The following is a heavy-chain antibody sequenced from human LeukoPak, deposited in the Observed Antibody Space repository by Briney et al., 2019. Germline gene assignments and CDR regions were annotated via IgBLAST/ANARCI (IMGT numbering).Heavy chain of an antibody. Sequence: NPGGSLRLSCAASGFTFSNAWMSWVRQAPGKGLEWVGRIKSKTDGGTTDYAAPVKGRFTISRDDSKNTLYLQMNSLKTEDTAVYYCTTGMTYYYDSSGSRTFYFDYWGQGTLVTVSS. D-gene: IGHD3-22*01. CDR2: IKSKTDGGTT. J-gene: IGHJ4*02. CDR3: TTGMTYYYDSSGSRTFYFDY. CDR1: GFTFSNAW. V-gene: IGHV3-15*01.